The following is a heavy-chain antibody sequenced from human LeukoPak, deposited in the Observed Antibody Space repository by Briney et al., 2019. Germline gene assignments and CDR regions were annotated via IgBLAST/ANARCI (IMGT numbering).Heavy chain of an antibody. CDR3: ASYPSYYDSSGFDY. CDR1: GGTFSSYA. Sequence: GASVKVSCKASGGTFSSYAISWVRQAPGQGLEWMGGIIPIFGTANYAQKFQGRVTITADESTSTAYMELSSLRSEDTAVYYCASYPSYYDSSGFDYWGQGTLVTVSS. V-gene: IGHV1-69*13. CDR2: IIPIFGTA. D-gene: IGHD3-22*01. J-gene: IGHJ4*02.